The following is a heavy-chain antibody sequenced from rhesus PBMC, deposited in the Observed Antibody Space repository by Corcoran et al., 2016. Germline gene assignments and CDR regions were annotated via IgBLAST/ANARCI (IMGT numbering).Heavy chain of an antibody. D-gene: IGHD3-22*01. CDR1: GFTFRSHA. V-gene: IGHV3-103*01. Sequence: EVQLVETGGGLVQPGGSLRLSCAASGFTFRSHAMQWVRQALGKGVEWISAINSGRGSTYYADSVKVRCTSSREISKNTLPLQMNSLRAEDTAVYYCAKVGTGVISYGLDSWGQGVVVTVSS. CDR2: INSGRGST. J-gene: IGHJ6*01. CDR3: AKVGTGVISYGLDS.